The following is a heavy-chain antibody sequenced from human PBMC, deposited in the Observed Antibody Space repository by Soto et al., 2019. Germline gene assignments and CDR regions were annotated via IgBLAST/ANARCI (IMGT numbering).Heavy chain of an antibody. Sequence: FRSYTISWVRQAPGQGLEWMGRIIPILGIANYAQKFQGRVTITADKSTSTAYMELSSLRSEDTAVYYCARGDDYGDYYFDYWGQGTLVTVPS. CDR1: FRSYT. V-gene: IGHV1-69*02. CDR3: ARGDDYGDYYFDY. D-gene: IGHD4-17*01. CDR2: IIPILGIA. J-gene: IGHJ4*02.